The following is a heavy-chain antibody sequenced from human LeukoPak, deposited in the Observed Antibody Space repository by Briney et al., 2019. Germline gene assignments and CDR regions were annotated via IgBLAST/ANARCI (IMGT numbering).Heavy chain of an antibody. V-gene: IGHV4-59*01. D-gene: IGHD6-6*01. CDR3: AREVYSSSHQGIDY. CDR2: IYYSGST. Sequence: SETLSLTCTVSGGSISSYYWSWLRQPPGKGLEWIGYIYYSGSTNYNPSLKSRVTISVDTSKNQFSLKLSSVTAADTAVYYCAREVYSSSHQGIDYWGQGTLVTVSS. CDR1: GGSISSYY. J-gene: IGHJ4*02.